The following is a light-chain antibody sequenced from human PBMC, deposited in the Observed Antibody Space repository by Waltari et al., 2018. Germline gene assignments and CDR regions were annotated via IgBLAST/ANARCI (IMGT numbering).Light chain of an antibody. CDR2: DKN. V-gene: IGLV1-51*01. CDR1: SSNIGNNY. Sequence: QSVLTQPPSVSAAPGQKVTISSSGSSSNIGNNYVSWYQQLPGTAPKLLIYDKNKRPSGIPDRFSGSKSGTSATLGITGLQTGDEADYYCGTWDSSLSAVVFGGGTKLTVL. J-gene: IGLJ2*01. CDR3: GTWDSSLSAVV.